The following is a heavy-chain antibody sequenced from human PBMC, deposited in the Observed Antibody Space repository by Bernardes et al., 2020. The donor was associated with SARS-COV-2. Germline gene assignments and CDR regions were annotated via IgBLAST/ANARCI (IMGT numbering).Heavy chain of an antibody. CDR2: ISSDSSFI. Sequence: VGSLILSCAASGFIFSSYSMNWVRQAPGKGLEWVASISSDSSFIYYIDSVKGRFTISRDTAKKSVFLQMNSLRAEDTAVYYCARHGTGNVLGHWGQGILVTVSS. CDR1: GFIFSSYS. V-gene: IGHV3-21*01. J-gene: IGHJ4*02. CDR3: ARHGTGNVLGH. D-gene: IGHD3-10*01.